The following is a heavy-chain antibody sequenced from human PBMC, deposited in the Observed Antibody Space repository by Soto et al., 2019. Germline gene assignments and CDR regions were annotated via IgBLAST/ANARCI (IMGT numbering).Heavy chain of an antibody. D-gene: IGHD3-3*01. J-gene: IGHJ2*01. CDR1: GLIFSNYA. Sequence: QGQLVESGGGVVQPGRSLRLSCAASGLIFSNYAMHWVRQAPGKGLEWVAVISYDGSIQYYSDSVRGRSTISRDNSENTVNLQINSLRAEDTAVYYCAKGEWSKVWYFDLWGRGTLVMVSS. CDR3: AKGEWSKVWYFDL. CDR2: ISYDGSIQ. V-gene: IGHV3-30*18.